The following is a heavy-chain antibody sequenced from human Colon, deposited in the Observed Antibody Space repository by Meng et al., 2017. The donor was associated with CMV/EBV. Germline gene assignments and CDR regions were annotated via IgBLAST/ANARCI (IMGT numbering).Heavy chain of an antibody. V-gene: IGHV3-21*06. CDR2: INSRGDET. J-gene: IGHJ6*02. CDR3: ARDLLGPYSTSFYYYYYGMDV. D-gene: IGHD6-6*01. CDR1: GFIFSTYG. Sequence: GESLKISCAASGFIFSTYGMNWVRQAPGKGLEWVSFINSRGDETHYADSVKGRITIFRDHDKNSLYLQMESLGAEDTAVYYCARDLLGPYSTSFYYYYYGMDVWGQGTTVTVSS.